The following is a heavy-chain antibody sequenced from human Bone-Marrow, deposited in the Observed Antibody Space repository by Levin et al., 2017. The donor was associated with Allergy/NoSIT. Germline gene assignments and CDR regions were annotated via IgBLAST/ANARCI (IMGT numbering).Heavy chain of an antibody. V-gene: IGHV3-7*01. CDR1: GFTFRSYW. CDR2: IKQDGSEK. D-gene: IGHD3-3*01. CDR3: AREGYYDFWSGYNPGMDV. J-gene: IGHJ6*02. Sequence: LSLPCAASGFTFRSYWMSWVRQAPGKGLEWVANIKQDGSEKYYVDSVKGRFTISRDNAKNSLYLQMNSLRAEDTAVYYCAREGYYDFWSGYNPGMDVWGQGTTVTVSS.